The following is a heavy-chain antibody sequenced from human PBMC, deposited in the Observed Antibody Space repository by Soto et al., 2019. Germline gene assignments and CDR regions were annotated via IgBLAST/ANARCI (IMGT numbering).Heavy chain of an antibody. D-gene: IGHD1-1*01. Sequence: QVQLVESGGGVVQPGNSVRLSCAASGFTFSMYGMHWVRQAPGKGLEWVAVTASDGTNKFYGDSVKGRFTISRDNPRATLYLQMNSLRPDDTDVYYCARKNPGRVSEVPDYLGQGTLVTVSS. V-gene: IGHV3-30*03. CDR2: TASDGTNK. CDR1: GFTFSMYG. J-gene: IGHJ4*02. CDR3: ARKNPGRVSEVPDY.